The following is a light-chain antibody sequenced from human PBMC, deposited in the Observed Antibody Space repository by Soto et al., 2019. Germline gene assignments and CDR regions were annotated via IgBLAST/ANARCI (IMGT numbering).Light chain of an antibody. CDR2: STN. J-gene: IGLJ2*01. CDR3: AAWDDSLNGPV. V-gene: IGLV1-44*01. Sequence: QSVLTQPPSASGTPGQRVTISCSGSSSNVGINAVNWYQQLPGTAPKPLIYSTNQRPSGVPDRFSGSKSGTSASLAVSGLQSEDEAAYYCAAWDDSLNGPVFGGGTKVTVL. CDR1: SSNVGINA.